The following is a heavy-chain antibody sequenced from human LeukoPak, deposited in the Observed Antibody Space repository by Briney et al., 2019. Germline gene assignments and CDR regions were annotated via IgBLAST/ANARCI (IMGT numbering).Heavy chain of an antibody. J-gene: IGHJ4*02. V-gene: IGHV4-39*07. CDR1: GGSISSSNYY. CDR3: ARDLYDFWSGYSH. D-gene: IGHD3-3*01. CDR2: IYYSGST. Sequence: SETLSLTCTVSGGSISSSNYYWGWIRQPPGKGLEWIGTIYYSGSTYYNPSLKSRVTISVDTSKNQFSLKLSSLTAADTAVYYCARDLYDFWSGYSHWGQGTLVTVSS.